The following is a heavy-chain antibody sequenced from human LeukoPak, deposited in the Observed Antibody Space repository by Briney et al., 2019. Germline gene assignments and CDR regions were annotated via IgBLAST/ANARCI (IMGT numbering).Heavy chain of an antibody. V-gene: IGHV3-7*01. CDR1: GFTFSSYW. D-gene: IGHD6-13*01. CDR3: AAGGDIAAAGTGVY. Sequence: GGSLRLSCAASGFTFSSYWMSWVRQAPGKVLEWVANIKQDGSEKYYVDSVKGRFTISRDNAKNSLYLQMNSLRAEDTAVYYCAAGGDIAAAGTGVYWGQGTLVTVSS. CDR2: IKQDGSEK. J-gene: IGHJ4*02.